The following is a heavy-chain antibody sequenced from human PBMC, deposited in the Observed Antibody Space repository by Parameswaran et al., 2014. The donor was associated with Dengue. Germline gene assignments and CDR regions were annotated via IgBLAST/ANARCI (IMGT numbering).Heavy chain of an antibody. CDR2: IKQDGSEK. D-gene: IGHD3-22*01. Sequence: GESLKISCAASGFTFSSYWMSWVRQAPGKGLEWVANIKQDGSEKYYVDSVKGRFTISRDNAKNSLYLQMNSLRAEDTAVYYCARDRSGYYYVEAFDIWGQGTMVTVSS. V-gene: IGHV3-7*01. CDR3: ARDRSGYYYVEAFDI. J-gene: IGHJ3*02. CDR1: GFTFSSYW.